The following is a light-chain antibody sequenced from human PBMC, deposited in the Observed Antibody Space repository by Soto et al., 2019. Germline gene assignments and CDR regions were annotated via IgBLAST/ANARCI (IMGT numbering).Light chain of an antibody. CDR2: DAS. Sequence: DIQLTQSPSSLSASVGDRVTITCQASQDITNYLNWYRQKPGKAPELLIYDASNSETGVPSRFRGRGSGTDFTFNISSLQPEDIATHYCQHFDNLPYTFGQGTKLEIK. J-gene: IGKJ2*01. V-gene: IGKV1-33*01. CDR3: QHFDNLPYT. CDR1: QDITNY.